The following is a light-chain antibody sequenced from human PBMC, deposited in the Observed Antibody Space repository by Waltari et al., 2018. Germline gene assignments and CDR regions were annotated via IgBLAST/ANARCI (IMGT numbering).Light chain of an antibody. CDR3: MQAKHRPWT. J-gene: IGKJ1*01. CDR2: KVS. CDR1: QSLGSSDGHAY. V-gene: IGKV2-30*01. Sequence: VVMTQSPISLSVTLGQPPSISCRSSQSLGSSDGHAYLSWFHQRPGQSPRRLFYKVSDRDTGVPDRFSGSGSGTDFTLKISRVEAEDVGLYYCMQAKHRPWTFGQGTKVEVK.